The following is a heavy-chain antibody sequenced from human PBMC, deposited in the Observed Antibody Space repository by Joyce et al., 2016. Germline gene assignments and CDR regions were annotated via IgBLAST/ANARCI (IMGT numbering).Heavy chain of an antibody. V-gene: IGHV1-18*01. CDR3: ARDRRIQTMFGAQRPPALDV. CDR1: GYTFTSYG. CDR2: ISAYRSKT. D-gene: IGHD3-3*01. Sequence: QVQLVQSGGEVKRPGASVKVSCQASGYTFTSYGISWVRQAPGQGLEWKGGISAYRSKTNYPQKFRGRVTLTTDTSTNTAFMELRSLASDDTAVYYCARDRRIQTMFGAQRPPALDVWGKGTTVTVSS. J-gene: IGHJ6*04.